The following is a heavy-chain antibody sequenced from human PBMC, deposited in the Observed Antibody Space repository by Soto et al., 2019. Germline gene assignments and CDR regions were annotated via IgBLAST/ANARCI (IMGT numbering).Heavy chain of an antibody. CDR3: ARGGDSSSWYEGGNWFDP. V-gene: IGHV1-2*02. Sequence: ASVKVSCKASGYTFTGYYMHWVRQAPGQGLEWMGWINPNSGGTNYAQKFQGRVTMTRNTSISTAYMELSSLRSEDTAVYYCARGGDSSSWYEGGNWFDPWGQGTLVTVSS. J-gene: IGHJ5*02. CDR1: GYTFTGYY. CDR2: INPNSGGT. D-gene: IGHD6-13*01.